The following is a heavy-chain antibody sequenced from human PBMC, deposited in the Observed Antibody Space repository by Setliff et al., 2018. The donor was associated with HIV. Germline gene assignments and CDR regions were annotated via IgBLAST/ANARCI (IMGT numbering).Heavy chain of an antibody. CDR2: IYYSGST. CDR1: GYSISSGYY. D-gene: IGHD3-22*01. CDR3: ARGTYYYDSSGYFSAFDI. J-gene: IGHJ3*02. Sequence: SETLSLTCAVSGYSISSGYYWSWIRQPPGKGLEWIGYIYYSGSTNYNPSLKSRVTISVDTSKNQFSLKLSSVTAADTAVYYCARGTYYYDSSGYFSAFDIWGQGTMVTVSS. V-gene: IGHV4-61*01.